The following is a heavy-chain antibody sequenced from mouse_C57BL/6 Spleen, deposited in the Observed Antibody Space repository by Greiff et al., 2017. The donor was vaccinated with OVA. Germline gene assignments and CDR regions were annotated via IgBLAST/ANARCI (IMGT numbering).Heavy chain of an antibody. CDR1: GFSFNTYA. V-gene: IGHV10-1*01. CDR3: VRHRYDYPGYFDV. CDR2: IRSKSNNYAT. Sequence: EVKLVESGGGLVQPKGSLKLSCAASGFSFNTYAMNWVRQAPGKGLEWVARIRSKSNNYATYYADSVKDRFTISRDDSESMLYLQMNNLKTEDTAMYYCVRHRYDYPGYFDVWGTGTTVTVSS. J-gene: IGHJ1*03. D-gene: IGHD2-4*01.